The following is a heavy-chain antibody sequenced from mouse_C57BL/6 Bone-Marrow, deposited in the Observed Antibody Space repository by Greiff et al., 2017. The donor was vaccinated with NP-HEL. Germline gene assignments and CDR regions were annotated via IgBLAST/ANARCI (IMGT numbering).Heavy chain of an antibody. CDR3: AREGHWAYYFDY. CDR2: IDPSDSYT. J-gene: IGHJ2*01. V-gene: IGHV1-69*01. D-gene: IGHD4-1*01. CDR1: GYTFTSYW. Sequence: VQLQQPGAELVMPGASVKLSCKASGYTFTSYWMHWVKQRPGQGLEWIGEIDPSDSYTNYNQKFKGKSTLTVDKSSSTAYMQLSSLTSEDSAVYYCAREGHWAYYFDYWGQGTTLTVSS.